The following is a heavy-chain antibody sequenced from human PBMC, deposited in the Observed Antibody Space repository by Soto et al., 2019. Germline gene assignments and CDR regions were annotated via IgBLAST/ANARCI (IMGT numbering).Heavy chain of an antibody. CDR1: GGSFSGYY. J-gene: IGHJ6*02. Sequence: SETLSLTCAVYGGSFSGYYWSWIRQPPGKGLEWIGEINHSGSTNYNPSLKSRVTISVDTSKNQFSLKLSSVTAADTAVYYCARGLRYYGMDVWGQGTTVTVS. V-gene: IGHV4-34*01. CDR3: ARGLRYYGMDV. CDR2: INHSGST.